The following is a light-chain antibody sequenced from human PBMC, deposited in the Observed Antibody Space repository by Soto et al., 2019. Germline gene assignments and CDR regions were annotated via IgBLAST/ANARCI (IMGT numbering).Light chain of an antibody. CDR1: QSVSIL. CDR2: DTS. Sequence: EMVMSQSPATLSVPPEERATLSCRASQSVSILLAWYQQKPGQAPRLLIYDTSTRATGVPARFSGSGSGTDFTLTISSLQAEDVAVYYCQQYDSTRPITFGQGTRLEIK. J-gene: IGKJ5*01. V-gene: IGKV3-15*01. CDR3: QQYDSTRPIT.